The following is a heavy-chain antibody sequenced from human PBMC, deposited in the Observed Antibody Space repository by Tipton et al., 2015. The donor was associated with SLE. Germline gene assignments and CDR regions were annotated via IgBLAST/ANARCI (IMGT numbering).Heavy chain of an antibody. D-gene: IGHD4-11*01. J-gene: IGHJ4*02. V-gene: IGHV4-59*01. CDR3: ARWAGPTVNFDY. CDR2: IYYSGGT. Sequence: TLSLTCTVSGGSISSYYWSWIRQPPGKGLEWIGYIYYSGGTNYNPSLKSRVTISVDTSKNQFSLKLSSGTAADTAGYYCARWAGPTVNFDYWGQGTLVTVSS. CDR1: GGSISSYY.